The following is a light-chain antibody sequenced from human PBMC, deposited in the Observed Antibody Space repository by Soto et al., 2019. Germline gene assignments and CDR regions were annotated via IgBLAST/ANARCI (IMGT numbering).Light chain of an antibody. CDR2: DAS. V-gene: IGKV3D-7*01. J-gene: IGKJ5*01. Sequence: EIVVTQSPDTLSLSPGARATLSCIASQSVSSSYLSWYQQKPGQAPRLLIYDASNRATGIPARFSGTGSGTDFTLTINNLEPEDFAVYYCQVRTNWSIAFGRGTRLEI. CDR1: QSVSSSY. CDR3: QVRTNWSIA.